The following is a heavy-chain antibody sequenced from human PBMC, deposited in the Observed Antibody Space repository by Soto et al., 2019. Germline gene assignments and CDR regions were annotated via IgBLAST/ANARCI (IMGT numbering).Heavy chain of an antibody. CDR2: IGNVGDT. Sequence: GGSLRLSCGASGFTFSSHDMHWGRQSTGKGLEWVSTIGNVGDTYYADSVKGRFTISRDNSKNTLYLQMNSLRAEDTAVYYCARDRVESGYPEYFQHWGQGTLVTVSS. J-gene: IGHJ1*01. CDR3: ARDRVESGYPEYFQH. D-gene: IGHD3-22*01. V-gene: IGHV3-13*04. CDR1: GFTFSSHD.